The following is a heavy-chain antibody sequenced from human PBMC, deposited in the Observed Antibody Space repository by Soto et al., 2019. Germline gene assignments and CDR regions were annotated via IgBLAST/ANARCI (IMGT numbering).Heavy chain of an antibody. CDR2: IDWSGDK. Sequence: SGPTLGNPTQTLTLTCSFSGFSLNTKGMSVGWIRQPPGKALEWLARIDWSGDKYYSTSLRTRLTVSTGTSKNQVDLTLTNVDPVDTATYYCARIWPDYDSVDNWFDPWGQGIVVTV. V-gene: IGHV2-70*11. D-gene: IGHD3-22*01. CDR3: ARIWPDYDSVDNWFDP. CDR1: GFSLNTKGMS. J-gene: IGHJ5*02.